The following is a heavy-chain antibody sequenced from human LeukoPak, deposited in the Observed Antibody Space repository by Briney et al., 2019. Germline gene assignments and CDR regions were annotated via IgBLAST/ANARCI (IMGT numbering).Heavy chain of an antibody. J-gene: IGHJ5*02. CDR3: AKDQSSSGWYLGSYNWFDP. D-gene: IGHD6-19*01. Sequence: PGGSLRLSCAASGFTFSSYAMSWVRQAPGKGLEWVSAISGSGGSTYYADSVKGRFTISRDNSKNTLYLQMNSLRAEDTAVYYCAKDQSSSGWYLGSYNWFDPWGQGTLVTVSS. CDR2: ISGSGGST. V-gene: IGHV3-23*01. CDR1: GFTFSSYA.